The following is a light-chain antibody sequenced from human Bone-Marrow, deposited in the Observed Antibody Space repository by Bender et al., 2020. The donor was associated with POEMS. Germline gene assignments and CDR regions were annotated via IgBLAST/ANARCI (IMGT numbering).Light chain of an antibody. CDR2: DDS. V-gene: IGLV3-21*03. Sequence: SYVLTQPPSVSVAPGKTARITCGGDNIGRKSVHWYQQRPGQAPVLVVYDDSDRPSGIPERFSGSNSGNTATLTISTVEAGDEADYYCQVWDATTDHVVFGGGTKVTVL. J-gene: IGLJ2*01. CDR1: NIGRKS. CDR3: QVWDATTDHVV.